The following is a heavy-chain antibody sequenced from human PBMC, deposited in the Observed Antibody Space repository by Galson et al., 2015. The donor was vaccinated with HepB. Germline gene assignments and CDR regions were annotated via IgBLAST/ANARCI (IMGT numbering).Heavy chain of an antibody. V-gene: IGHV3-33*08. J-gene: IGHJ5*02. D-gene: IGHD6-13*01. Sequence: SLRLSCAASGFTFSNYGMHWVRQAPGKGLEWVALIWYDGSEKEYVDSVEGRFTISRDNSKNSVHLQMDSLRAEDTAVYYCARGVEAPAVGGGWFDPWGQGTLVTVSS. CDR1: GFTFSNYG. CDR3: ARGVEAPAVGGGWFDP. CDR2: IWYDGSEK.